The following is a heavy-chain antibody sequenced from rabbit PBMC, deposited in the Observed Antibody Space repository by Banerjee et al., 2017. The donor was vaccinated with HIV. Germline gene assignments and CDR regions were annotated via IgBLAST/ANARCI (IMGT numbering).Heavy chain of an antibody. D-gene: IGHD8-1*01. CDR2: IYNGSGST. J-gene: IGHJ4*01. V-gene: IGHV1S40*01. Sequence: QSLEESGGGLVQPEGSLTLTCTASGFDFSSNAMCWVRQAPGKGPEWIASIYNGSGSTDYASWAKGRFTISKTSSTTVTLQMTSLTAADTATDFCARDRDTGSVYYFDLWGPGTLVTVS. CDR1: GFDFSSNA. CDR3: ARDRDTGSVYYFDL.